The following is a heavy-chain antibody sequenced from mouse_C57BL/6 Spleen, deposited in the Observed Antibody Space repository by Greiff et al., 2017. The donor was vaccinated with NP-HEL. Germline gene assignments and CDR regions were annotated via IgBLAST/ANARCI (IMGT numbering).Heavy chain of an antibody. Sequence: VQLQQSGAELVRPGSSVKLSCKASGYTFTSYWMHWVKQRPIQGLEWIGNIDPSDSETHYNQKFKDKATLTVDKSSSTASMQLSSLPSEDCAVYYCACYGNDWYCDVWGTGTTVTVSS. CDR2: IDPSDSET. J-gene: IGHJ1*03. CDR1: GYTFTSYW. V-gene: IGHV1-52*01. D-gene: IGHD2-1*01. CDR3: ACYGNDWYCDV.